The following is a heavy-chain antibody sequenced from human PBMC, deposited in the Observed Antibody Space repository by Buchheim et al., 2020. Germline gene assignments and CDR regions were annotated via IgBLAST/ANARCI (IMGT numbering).Heavy chain of an antibody. D-gene: IGHD2-8*01. CDR3: ARGGGRGHCTNGVCFYYYYYGMDV. Sequence: QVQLQESGPGLVKPSETLSLTCTVSGGSISSYYWSWIRQPPGKGLEWIGYIYYSGSTNYNPSLKSRVTISVDTSKNQFFLKLSSVTAADTAVYYCARGGGRGHCTNGVCFYYYYYGMDVWDQGTT. CDR2: IYYSGST. CDR1: GGSISSYY. J-gene: IGHJ6*02. V-gene: IGHV4-59*01.